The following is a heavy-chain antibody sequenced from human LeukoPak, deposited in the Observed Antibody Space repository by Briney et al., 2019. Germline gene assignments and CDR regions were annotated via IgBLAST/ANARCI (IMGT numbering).Heavy chain of an antibody. CDR1: GGSISSGGYY. Sequence: SETLSLTCTVSGGSISSGGYYWSWIRQHPGKGLEWIGYIYYSGSTYYNPSLKSRVTISVDTSRNEFSLKVTSVTAADTAMYYCARSCGSTSCSDGDWFDPWGQGTLVTVSS. D-gene: IGHD2-2*01. J-gene: IGHJ5*02. CDR3: ARSCGSTSCSDGDWFDP. V-gene: IGHV4-31*03. CDR2: IYYSGST.